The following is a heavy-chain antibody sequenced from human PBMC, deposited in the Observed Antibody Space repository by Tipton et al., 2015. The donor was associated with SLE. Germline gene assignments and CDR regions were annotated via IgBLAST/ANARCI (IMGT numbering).Heavy chain of an antibody. J-gene: IGHJ4*02. CDR2: IYYSGST. V-gene: IGHV4-59*11. D-gene: IGHD2-21*01. CDR3: ARDHVGDYCTGDCYPSGLLDS. Sequence: TLSLTCTVSGGSIRSHYWSWIRQPPGKGLEWIGYIYYSGSTNYNPSLNSRVTISVDTSKNQFSLRLSSVTAADTGLYYCARDHVGDYCTGDCYPSGLLDSWGQGTLVTVSS. CDR1: GGSIRSHY.